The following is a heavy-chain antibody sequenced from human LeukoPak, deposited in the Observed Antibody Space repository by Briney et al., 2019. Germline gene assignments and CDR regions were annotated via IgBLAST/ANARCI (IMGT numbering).Heavy chain of an antibody. Sequence: SQTLSLTCTVSGGSISSGGHYWNWIRQPAGKGLEWIGRIYTGGTTNCNPSLKSRVTISVDTSKNQFSLKLSSVTAADTAVYYCARVDWLNWYFGLWGRGSLVTVSS. J-gene: IGHJ2*01. CDR3: ARVDWLNWYFGL. CDR2: IYTGGTT. D-gene: IGHD3-9*01. V-gene: IGHV4-61*02. CDR1: GGSISSGGHY.